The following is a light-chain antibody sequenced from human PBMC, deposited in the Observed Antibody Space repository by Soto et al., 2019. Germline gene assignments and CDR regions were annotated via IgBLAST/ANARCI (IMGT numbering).Light chain of an antibody. CDR1: PISSN. CDR3: QQYNNWPYT. V-gene: IGKV3-15*01. J-gene: IGKJ2*01. CDR2: GAS. Sequence: VVTQSPASLSVSPGDRVTISCRAGPISSNLAWHQQRPGQAPRLLIYGASVRATGVPARFSGSGSGTELTLTINSLQSEDYAVYFCQQYNNWPYTFGQGTKVDI.